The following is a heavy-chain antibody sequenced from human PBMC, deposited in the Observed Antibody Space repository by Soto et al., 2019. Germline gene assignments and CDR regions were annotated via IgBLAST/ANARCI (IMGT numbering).Heavy chain of an antibody. J-gene: IGHJ3*02. Sequence: QVPLVQSGIEVKNPGASVKVSCKASGYAFTSFGISWVRQAPGQGLEWMGWTVANNGYTKYAQNLQGRVTLITDTSTSTAYMELRSLMYDDTAVYYCARCSGGTCYASYAFDIWGQGTMVTVSS. CDR1: GYAFTSFG. CDR2: TVANNGYT. D-gene: IGHD2-15*01. CDR3: ARCSGGTCYASYAFDI. V-gene: IGHV1-18*01.